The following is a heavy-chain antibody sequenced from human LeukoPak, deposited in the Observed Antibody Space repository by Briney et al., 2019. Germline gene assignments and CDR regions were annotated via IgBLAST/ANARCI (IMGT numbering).Heavy chain of an antibody. J-gene: IGHJ4*02. CDR1: GYTFTSYD. Sequence: GASVKVSCKASGYTFTSYDINWVRQATGQGLEWMGWMNPNSGNTGYAQKFQGRVTMTRNTSISTAYMELSSLRSEDTAVYYCARVPIGLRRKAFDYWGQGTLVTVSS. V-gene: IGHV1-8*01. D-gene: IGHD4-17*01. CDR2: MNPNSGNT. CDR3: ARVPIGLRRKAFDY.